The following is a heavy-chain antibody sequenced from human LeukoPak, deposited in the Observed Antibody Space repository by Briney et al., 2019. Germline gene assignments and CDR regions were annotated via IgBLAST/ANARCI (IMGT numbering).Heavy chain of an antibody. CDR1: VDSICPTNYY. V-gene: IGHV4-39*02. CDR3: AKIGDECSGYYRY. J-gene: IGHJ4*02. Sequence: SETLSLTCSLSVDSICPTNYYSAWIRQPPGKGLEWIASINYSGTTYYHPSLKSQVTISVDTSENYLSLKLTSVTAADTAVYYCAKIGDECSGYYRYWGQGTLVTVSS. D-gene: IGHD3-22*01. CDR2: INYSGTT.